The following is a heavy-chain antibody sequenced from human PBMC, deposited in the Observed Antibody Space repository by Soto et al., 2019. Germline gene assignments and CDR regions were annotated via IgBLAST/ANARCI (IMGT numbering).Heavy chain of an antibody. Sequence: PSETLSLTCTVSGGSISSSSYYWGWIRQPPGKGLEWIGSIYYSGSTYYNPSLKSRVTISVDTSKNQFSLKLSSVTAADTAVYYCARLSSGYDSDDYWGQGTLVTVSS. CDR3: ARLSSGYDSDDY. D-gene: IGHD5-12*01. CDR1: GGSISSSSYY. CDR2: IYYSGST. J-gene: IGHJ4*02. V-gene: IGHV4-39*01.